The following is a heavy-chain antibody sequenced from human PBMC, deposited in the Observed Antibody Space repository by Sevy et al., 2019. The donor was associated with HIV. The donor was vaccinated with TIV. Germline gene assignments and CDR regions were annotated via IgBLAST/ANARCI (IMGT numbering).Heavy chain of an antibody. CDR3: ARDPGILACGSRKYSSSCGSFDP. J-gene: IGHJ5*02. D-gene: IGHD6-13*01. V-gene: IGHV3-21*01. CDR1: GFTFSSYS. Sequence: GGSLRLSCAASGFTFSSYSMNWVRQAPGKGLEWVSSISSSSSYIYYADSVKGRFTISRDNAKNSLYLQMNSLRAEDTAVYYCARDPGILACGSRKYSSSCGSFDPWGQGTLVTVSS. CDR2: ISSSSSYI.